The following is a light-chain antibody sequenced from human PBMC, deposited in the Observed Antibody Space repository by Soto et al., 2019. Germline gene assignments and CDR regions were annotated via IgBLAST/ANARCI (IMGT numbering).Light chain of an antibody. CDR3: QQYQSDSWT. V-gene: IGKV1-5*01. CDR1: QNIERW. CDR2: DVS. Sequence: DTHMTQSPSTLSASVGDRVRLTCRASQNIERWQAWYQQKPGKAPKLLLYDVSTLERGVPSRFSGSGSATEVTLTISDLQPDDFATDYCQQYQSDSWTFGQGTKVDIK. J-gene: IGKJ1*01.